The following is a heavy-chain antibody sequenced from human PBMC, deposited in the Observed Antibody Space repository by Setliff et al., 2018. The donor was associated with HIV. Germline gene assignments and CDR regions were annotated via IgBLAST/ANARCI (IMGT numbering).Heavy chain of an antibody. CDR1: GGSISSSNYY. V-gene: IGHV4-39*01. Sequence: SETLSLTCTVSGGSISSSNYYWGWIRQPPGEGLEWIASIYYSGTTHYNPSLKSRVTVSIDTSKNQFSLRLSSATASDTAVYYCARQELDIVVVAAASRSAFDLWGQGTMVTVSS. CDR2: IYYSGTT. J-gene: IGHJ3*01. D-gene: IGHD2-15*01. CDR3: ARQELDIVVVAAASRSAFDL.